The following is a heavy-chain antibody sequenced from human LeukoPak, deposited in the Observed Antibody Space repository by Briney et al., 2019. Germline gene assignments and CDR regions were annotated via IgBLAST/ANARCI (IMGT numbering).Heavy chain of an antibody. CDR3: ARLVTGRTNWFDP. CDR2: IYYSGST. D-gene: IGHD1-14*01. CDR1: GGSISTYY. J-gene: IGHJ5*02. Sequence: SETLSLTCTVSGGSISTYYWSWIRQPPGKGLEWIGYIYYSGSTNYNPSLKSRVTISVDTFKNQFSLKLSSVTAADTAVYYCARLVTGRTNWFDPWGQGTPVTVSS. V-gene: IGHV4-59*08.